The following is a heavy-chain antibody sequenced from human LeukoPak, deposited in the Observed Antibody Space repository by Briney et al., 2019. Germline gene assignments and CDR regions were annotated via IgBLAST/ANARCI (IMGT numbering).Heavy chain of an antibody. D-gene: IGHD3-10*01. V-gene: IGHV4-59*01. CDR3: ARSYGSGNYFDY. CDR2: IYYSGSA. CDR1: GGSISTYY. J-gene: IGHJ4*02. Sequence: SETLSLTCTVSGGSISTYYWSWIRQPPGKGVEWSGYIYYSGSANYNPSLKSRVTISVDTSKNPFSLKLSSVTAADTAVYYCARSYGSGNYFDYWGQGTLVTVSS.